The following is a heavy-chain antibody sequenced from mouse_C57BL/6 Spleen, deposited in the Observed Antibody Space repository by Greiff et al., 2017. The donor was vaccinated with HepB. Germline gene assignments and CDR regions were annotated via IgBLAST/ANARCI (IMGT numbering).Heavy chain of an antibody. CDR2: INPSTGGT. V-gene: IGHV1-42*01. J-gene: IGHJ4*01. D-gene: IGHD2-10*01. Sequence: EVQGVESGPELVKPGASVKISCKASGYSFTGYYMNWVKQSPEKSLEWIGEINPSTGGTTYNQKFKAKATLTVDKSSSPAYMQLKSLTSEDSAVYYCARSAYRYAMDYWGQGTSVTVSS. CDR1: GYSFTGYY. CDR3: ARSAYRYAMDY.